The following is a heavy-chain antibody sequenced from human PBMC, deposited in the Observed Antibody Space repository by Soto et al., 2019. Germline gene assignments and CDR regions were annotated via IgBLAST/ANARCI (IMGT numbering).Heavy chain of an antibody. Sequence: GGSLRLSCTASGVTLSTNYMSLGRQAPGKGLEWVSVIYSGGSTYYADSVKGRFTISRDNSKNTLYLQMNSLRAEDTAVYYCARDHRRRRADPWGQGTLDIGSS. V-gene: IGHV3-66*01. CDR1: GVTLSTNY. J-gene: IGHJ5*02. CDR3: ARDHRRRRADP. CDR2: IYSGGST.